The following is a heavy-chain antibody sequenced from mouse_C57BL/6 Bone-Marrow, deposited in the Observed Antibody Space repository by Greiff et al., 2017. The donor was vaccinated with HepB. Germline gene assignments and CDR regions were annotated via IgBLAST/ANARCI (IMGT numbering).Heavy chain of an antibody. CDR2: IHPNSGST. CDR3: ARGDGGYPPWFAY. D-gene: IGHD2-2*01. CDR1: GYTFTSYW. J-gene: IGHJ3*01. V-gene: IGHV1-64*01. Sequence: QVQLKQPGAELVKPGASVKLSCKASGYTFTSYWMHWVKQRPGQGLEWIGMIHPNSGSTNYNEKFKSKATLTVDKSSSTAYMQLSSLTSEDSAVYYCARGDGGYPPWFAYWGQGTLVTVSA.